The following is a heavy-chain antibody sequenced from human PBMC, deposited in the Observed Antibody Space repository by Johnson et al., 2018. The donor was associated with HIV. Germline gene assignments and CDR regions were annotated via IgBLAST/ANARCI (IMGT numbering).Heavy chain of an antibody. CDR3: ARARSIVVVPAAIGSYAFDI. CDR1: GFTFSSYA. CDR2: ISGSGGST. J-gene: IGHJ3*02. D-gene: IGHD2-2*01. V-gene: IGHV3-23*04. Sequence: VQLVESGGGVVQPGRSLRLSCAASGFTFSSYAMSWVRQALGKGLEWVSGISGSGGSTYYAGSVKGRFTISRDNAKNTLYLQMNSLRAEDTAVYYCARARSIVVVPAAIGSYAFDIWGQGTMVTVSS.